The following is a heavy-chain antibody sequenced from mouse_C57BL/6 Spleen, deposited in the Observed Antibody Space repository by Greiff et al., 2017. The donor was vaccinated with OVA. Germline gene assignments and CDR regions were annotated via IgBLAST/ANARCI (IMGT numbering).Heavy chain of an antibody. D-gene: IGHD2-4*01. CDR3: ARWGDYDVFAY. J-gene: IGHJ3*01. CDR2: IDPSDSYT. CDR1: GYTFTSYW. Sequence: QVQLQQPGAELVMPGASVKLSCKASGYTFTSYWMHWVKQRPGQGLEWIGEIDPSDSYTNYNQKFKGKSTLTVDKSSSTAYMQLSSLTSEDSAVYYCARWGDYDVFAYWGQGTLVTVSA. V-gene: IGHV1-69*01.